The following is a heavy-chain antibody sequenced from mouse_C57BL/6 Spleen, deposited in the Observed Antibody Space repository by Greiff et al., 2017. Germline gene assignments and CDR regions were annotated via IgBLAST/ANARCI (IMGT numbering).Heavy chain of an antibody. V-gene: IGHV1-80*01. CDR2: IYPGDGDT. CDR1: GYAFSSYW. D-gene: IGHD2-3*01. CDR3: ARMVYDGYYVAY. Sequence: VQLQQSGAELVKPGASVKISCKASGYAFSSYWMNWVKQRPGKGLEWIGQIYPGDGDTNYNGKFKGKATLTADKSSSTAYMQLSSLTSEDSAVYFCARMVYDGYYVAYWGQGTLVTVSA. J-gene: IGHJ3*01.